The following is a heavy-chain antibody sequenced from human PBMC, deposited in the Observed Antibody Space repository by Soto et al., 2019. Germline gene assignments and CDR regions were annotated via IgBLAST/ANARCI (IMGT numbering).Heavy chain of an antibody. CDR3: ARDIVAVPAAIRGDYYYYYMDV. CDR1: GYSFTSYY. J-gene: IGHJ6*03. V-gene: IGHV1-46*03. CDR2: INPSGGST. Sequence: ASVKVSCKASGYSFTSYYMHWVRQAPGQGLEWMGIINPSGGSTSYAQKFQGRVTMTRDTSTSTVYMELSSLRSEDTAVYYCARDIVAVPAAIRGDYYYYYMDVWGKGTTVTVSS. D-gene: IGHD2-2*02.